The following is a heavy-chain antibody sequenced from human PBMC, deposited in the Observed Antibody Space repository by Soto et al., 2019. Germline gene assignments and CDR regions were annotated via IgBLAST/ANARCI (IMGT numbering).Heavy chain of an antibody. CDR3: ARETPHCGGDCFDY. J-gene: IGHJ4*02. CDR2: INSDGTT. CDR1: GFIVRNHE. Sequence: GGSLRLSCTASGFIVRNHEFNWVRQAPGKGLEWLSYINSDGTTYYAEAVKGRFTVSRDNAENSVHLQMSSLRAEDTAVYYCARETPHCGGDCFDYWGQGTLVTVSS. D-gene: IGHD2-21*02. V-gene: IGHV3-48*03.